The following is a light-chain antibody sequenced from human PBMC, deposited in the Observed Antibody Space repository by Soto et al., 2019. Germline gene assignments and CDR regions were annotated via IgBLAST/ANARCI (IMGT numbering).Light chain of an antibody. Sequence: DIQMTQSPSTLSASVGDRVTITCRASQSISSWLAGYQQKPGKAPKLLIYKASSLERGVPSRFSGSGSGTEFTLTICSLQPDDFATYDCQQYNSYSRTFGQWTKVEIK. V-gene: IGKV1-5*03. CDR2: KAS. CDR3: QQYNSYSRT. CDR1: QSISSW. J-gene: IGKJ1*01.